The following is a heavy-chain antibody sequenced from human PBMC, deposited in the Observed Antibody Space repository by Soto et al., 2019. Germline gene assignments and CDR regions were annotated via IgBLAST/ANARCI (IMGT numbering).Heavy chain of an antibody. CDR2: IIPIFGTA. CDR3: AKVRYSSPMGYYYGMDV. V-gene: IGHV1-69*01. J-gene: IGHJ6*02. CDR1: RVAFSKFI. Sequence: QAQLEQSGGEVKKLGSSVKVSCKASRVAFSKFIVTGVRQAPGLGLGWVGGIIPIFGTANYAQKFQGRVTITADESTSTSYMEVNNLRSEDTAVYYCAKVRYSSPMGYYYGMDVWGQGTTVTVSS. D-gene: IGHD6-19*01.